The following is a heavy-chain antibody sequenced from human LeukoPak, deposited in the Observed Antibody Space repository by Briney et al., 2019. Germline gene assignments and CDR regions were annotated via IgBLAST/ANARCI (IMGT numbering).Heavy chain of an antibody. V-gene: IGHV3-30*04. CDR3: ARLWWIQPVY. D-gene: IGHD5-18*01. CDR1: GFTFSSYA. CDR2: ISYDGSNK. Sequence: PGRSLRLSCAASGFTFSSYAMHWVRQAPGKGLEWVAVISYDGSNKYYGDSVKGRFTISRDNSKNTLYLQMNSLRSEDTSVYYCARLWWIQPVYWGQGTLVTVSS. J-gene: IGHJ4*02.